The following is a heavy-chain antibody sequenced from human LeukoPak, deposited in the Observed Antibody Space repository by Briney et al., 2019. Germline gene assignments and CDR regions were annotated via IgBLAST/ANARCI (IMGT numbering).Heavy chain of an antibody. CDR1: GFTFSSYA. D-gene: IGHD3-10*01. J-gene: IGHJ4*02. CDR2: ISYDGSNK. CDR3: ASPHMVRGVIIDYFDY. Sequence: GGSLRLSCAASGFTFSSYAMHWVRQAPGKGLEWVAVISYDGSNKYYADSVKGRFTISRDDSKNTLYLQMNSLRAEDTAVYYCASPHMVRGVIIDYFDYWGQGTLVTVSS. V-gene: IGHV3-30-3*01.